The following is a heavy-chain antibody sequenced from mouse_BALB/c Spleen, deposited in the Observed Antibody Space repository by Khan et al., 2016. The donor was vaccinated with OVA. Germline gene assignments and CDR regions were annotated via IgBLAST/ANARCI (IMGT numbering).Heavy chain of an antibody. CDR3: ARTARIKY. J-gene: IGHJ2*01. Sequence: QLEESGPGLVKPSQSLSLTCTVTGYSITSGYGWNWIRQFPGNKLEWMGYLRYSGSTNYNPSLKNRISITRDTSKNQFFLQLNSVTTEDTATYYCARTARIKYWGQGTTLTVSS. V-gene: IGHV3-1*02. CDR2: LRYSGST. D-gene: IGHD1-2*01. CDR1: GYSITSGYG.